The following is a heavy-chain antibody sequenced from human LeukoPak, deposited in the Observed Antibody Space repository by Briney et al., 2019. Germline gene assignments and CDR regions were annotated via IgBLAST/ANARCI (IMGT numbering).Heavy chain of an antibody. CDR2: MNPNSGNT. CDR1: GYTFISYG. Sequence: GASVKLSCKASGYTFISYGINWVPHATGQGLEWMIWMNPNSGNTGYAQKFQGRVTITRNTSIRTPYRDVSSLISDHTSVYYCATGTRGGARFDPWGEGTLVTVSS. J-gene: IGHJ5*02. CDR3: ATGTRGGARFDP. V-gene: IGHV1-8*01. D-gene: IGHD3-16*01.